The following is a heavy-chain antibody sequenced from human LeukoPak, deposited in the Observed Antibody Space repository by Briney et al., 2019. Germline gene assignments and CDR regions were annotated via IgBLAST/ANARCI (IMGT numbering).Heavy chain of an antibody. D-gene: IGHD3-22*01. CDR2: INHSGST. V-gene: IGHV4-34*01. Sequence: PSETLSLTCAVYGGSFSGYYWSWIRQPPGKGLEWIGEINHSGSTNYNPSLKSRVTISVDTSKNQFSLKLSSVTAADTAVYYCARGPSNTPMIVVVITTDNWFDPWGQGTLVTVS. CDR3: ARGPSNTPMIVVVITTDNWFDP. CDR1: GGSFSGYY. J-gene: IGHJ5*02.